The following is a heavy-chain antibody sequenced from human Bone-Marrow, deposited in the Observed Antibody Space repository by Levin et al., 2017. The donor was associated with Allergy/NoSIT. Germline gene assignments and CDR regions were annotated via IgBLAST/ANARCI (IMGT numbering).Heavy chain of an antibody. CDR2: IYSRGAT. J-gene: IGHJ4*02. V-gene: IGHV3-53*01. CDR3: ARNIPVTDLGF. CDR1: GLTVSNNY. D-gene: IGHD1-14*01. Sequence: PGGSLRLSCAASGLTVSNNYMSWVRQAPGKGLEGVALIYSRGATYYAASVKGGFTIPRDNSKNTLYLQMNSLRTEDTAVYHCARNIPVTDLGFWGRGTLVTVSS.